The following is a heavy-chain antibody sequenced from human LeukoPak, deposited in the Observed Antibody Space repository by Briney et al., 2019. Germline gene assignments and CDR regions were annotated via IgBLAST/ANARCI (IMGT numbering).Heavy chain of an antibody. J-gene: IGHJ4*02. CDR1: GGSISSYY. V-gene: IGHV4-4*07. CDR3: ARVDYDFWGGYRSYYFDY. Sequence: PSETLSLTCTVSGGSISSYYWSWIRQPAGKGLEWIGRIYTSGSTNYNPSLKSRVTMSVDTSTNQLSLKLSSVTAAETAVYYCARVDYDFWGGYRSYYFDYWGQGNLVTVSS. CDR2: IYTSGST. D-gene: IGHD3-3*01.